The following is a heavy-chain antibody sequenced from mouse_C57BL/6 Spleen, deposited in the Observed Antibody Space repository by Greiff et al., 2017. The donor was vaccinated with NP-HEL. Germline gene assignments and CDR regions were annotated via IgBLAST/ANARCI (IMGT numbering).Heavy chain of an antibody. J-gene: IGHJ2*01. CDR2: IDPETGGT. V-gene: IGHV1-15*01. Sequence: QVQLQQSGAELVRPGASVTLSCKASGYTFTDYEMHWVKQTPVPGLEWIGAIDPETGGTAYNQKFKGKAILTADKSSSTAYMELRSLTSEDSAVYYCTKSSGYGFDDWGQGTTLTVSS. CDR3: TKSSGYGFDD. D-gene: IGHD3-2*02. CDR1: GYTFTDYE.